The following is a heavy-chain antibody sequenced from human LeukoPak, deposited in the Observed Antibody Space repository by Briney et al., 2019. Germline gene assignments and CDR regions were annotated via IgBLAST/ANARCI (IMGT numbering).Heavy chain of an antibody. V-gene: IGHV1-8*01. CDR1: GYTFISYD. CDR2: MNPNSGNT. CDR3: ARGLRHCSSTSCEYYFDY. D-gene: IGHD2-2*01. J-gene: IGHJ4*02. Sequence: GASVKVSCKASGYTFISYDINWVRQATGQGLEWMGWMNPNSGNTGYAQKFQGRVTMTRNTSIGTAYMELSSLRSEDTAVYDCARGLRHCSSTSCEYYFDYWGQGTLVTVSS.